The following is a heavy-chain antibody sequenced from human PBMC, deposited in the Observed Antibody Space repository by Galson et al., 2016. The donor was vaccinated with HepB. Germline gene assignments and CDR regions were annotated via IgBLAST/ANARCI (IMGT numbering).Heavy chain of an antibody. CDR2: ISYDGSKR. CDR1: GFTFVNYG. J-gene: IGHJ1*01. D-gene: IGHD2-21*01. CDR3: AKDGILVVRKGENFQS. V-gene: IGHV3-30*18. Sequence: SLRLSCAASGFTFVNYGMHWVRQTPGKGLEWVAFISYDGSKRYYADSVKGRLTLSRDNSKNTVYLQMNSLRPEDTAVYHCAKDGILVVRKGENFQSLGQGTLVTVSS.